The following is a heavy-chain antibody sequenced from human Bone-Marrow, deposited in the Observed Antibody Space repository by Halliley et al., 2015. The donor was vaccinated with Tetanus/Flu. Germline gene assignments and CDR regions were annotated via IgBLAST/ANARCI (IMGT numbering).Heavy chain of an antibody. CDR3: ASLDTAMVQFVY. CDR1: GFSISNYW. J-gene: IGHJ4*02. D-gene: IGHD5-18*01. V-gene: IGHV3-7*03. Sequence: SLRLSCAISGFSISNYWLSWVRQAPGKGLEWVACIKKDESEKYYVDSVKGRFTISRDNAKNSMYLQMNSLRVEDTALYYCASLDTAMVQFVYWGQGTLVPVSS. CDR2: IKKDESEK.